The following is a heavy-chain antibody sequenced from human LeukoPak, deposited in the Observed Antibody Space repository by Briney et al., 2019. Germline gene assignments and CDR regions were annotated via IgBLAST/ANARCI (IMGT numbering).Heavy chain of an antibody. CDR2: VSSSIIYI. D-gene: IGHD2-2*02. CDR3: ARDPLSCSSTSWYTIAGAEY. Sequence: GVSLRLSCAASGFSFSRYSMNWVRQAPGDGLEWVSSVSSSIIYIYYADSVKGRFSIHRDNAKNSLYLQMNSVRAEDTAVYYCARDPLSCSSTSWYTIAGAEYWGQGTLGTLSS. CDR1: GFSFSRYS. V-gene: IGHV3-21*01. J-gene: IGHJ4*02.